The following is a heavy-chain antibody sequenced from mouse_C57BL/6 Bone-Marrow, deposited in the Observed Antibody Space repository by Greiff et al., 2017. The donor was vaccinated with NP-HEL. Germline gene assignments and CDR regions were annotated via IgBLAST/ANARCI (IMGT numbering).Heavy chain of an antibody. CDR1: GYTFTSYG. CDR2: IYPRSGNT. V-gene: IGHV1-81*01. D-gene: IGHD1-1*01. CDR3: ARDPSHYYGSSPYWYFDV. Sequence: VKLMESGAELARPGASVKLSCKASGYTFTSYGISWVKQRTGQGLEWIGEIYPRSGNTYYNEKFKGKATLTADKSSSTAYMELRSLTSEDSAVYFCARDPSHYYGSSPYWYFDVWGTGTTVTVSS. J-gene: IGHJ1*03.